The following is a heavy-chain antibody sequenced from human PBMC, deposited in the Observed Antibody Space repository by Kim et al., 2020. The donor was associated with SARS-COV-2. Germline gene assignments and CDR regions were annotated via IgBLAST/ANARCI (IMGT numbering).Heavy chain of an antibody. Sequence: GGSLRLSCAASGFTFSSYWMSWVRQAPGKGLEWVANIKQDGSEKYYVDSVKGRFTISRDNAKNSLYLQMNSLRAEDTAVYYCARDGHATLRFLEWLPFYYGMDVWGQGTTVTVSS. V-gene: IGHV3-7*01. J-gene: IGHJ6*02. CDR3: ARDGHATLRFLEWLPFYYGMDV. CDR2: IKQDGSEK. CDR1: GFTFSSYW. D-gene: IGHD3-3*01.